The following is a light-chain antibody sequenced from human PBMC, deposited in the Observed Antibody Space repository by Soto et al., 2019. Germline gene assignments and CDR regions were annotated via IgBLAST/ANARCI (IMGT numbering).Light chain of an antibody. Sequence: IVITQSPATLSVSPGEGATLSCTASQSVTSNLAWYQQKPGQAPRLLIYGASSRATDIPARFSGSGSGTEFILTISSLQSEDFALYYCQQYNNWPLTFGGGTKVDIK. CDR1: QSVTSN. V-gene: IGKV3-15*01. CDR3: QQYNNWPLT. J-gene: IGKJ4*01. CDR2: GAS.